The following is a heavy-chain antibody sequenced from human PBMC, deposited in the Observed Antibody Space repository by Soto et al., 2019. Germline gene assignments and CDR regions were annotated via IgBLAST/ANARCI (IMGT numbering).Heavy chain of an antibody. CDR1: GYTFTNYA. CDR3: AIDSYCFTTNCYAPDAFDI. Sequence: ASVKVSCKASGYTFTNYAMHWVRQAPGQRLEWMGWINAGNGNTKYSQKFQGRVTITADESTSTAYMELSSLRSADTAVYYCAIDSYCFTTNCYAPDAFDIWGQGTMVTVSS. D-gene: IGHD2-2*01. CDR2: INAGNGNT. V-gene: IGHV1-3*01. J-gene: IGHJ3*02.